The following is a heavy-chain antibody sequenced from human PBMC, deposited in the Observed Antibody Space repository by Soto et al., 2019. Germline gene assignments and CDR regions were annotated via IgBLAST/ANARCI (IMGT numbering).Heavy chain of an antibody. V-gene: IGHV3-11*01. J-gene: IGHJ6*02. CDR3: ARGSGYYYSPYYYYGMDV. CDR2: ISSSGSTI. D-gene: IGHD3-22*01. CDR1: GFTFSDYY. Sequence: GGSLRLSCAASGFTFSDYYMSWIRQAPGQGLEWVSYISSSGSTIYYADSLKGRFTISRDNAKNSLYLQMNSLRAEDTAVYYCARGSGYYYSPYYYYGMDVWGQGTTVTVSS.